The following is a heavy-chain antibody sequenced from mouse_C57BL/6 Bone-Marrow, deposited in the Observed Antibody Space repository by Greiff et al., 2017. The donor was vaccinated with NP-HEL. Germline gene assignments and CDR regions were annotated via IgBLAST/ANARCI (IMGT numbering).Heavy chain of an antibody. J-gene: IGHJ2*01. D-gene: IGHD3-2*02. V-gene: IGHV1-81*01. CDR2: IYPRSGNT. CDR1: GYTFTSYG. Sequence: QVQLQQSGAELARPGASVKLSCKASGYTFTSYGISWVKQRTGQGLEWIGEIYPRSGNTYYNEKFKGKATLTADKSSSTAYMELRSLTSEYSAVYFCANRKLRPFDYWGQGTTLTVSS. CDR3: ANRKLRPFDY.